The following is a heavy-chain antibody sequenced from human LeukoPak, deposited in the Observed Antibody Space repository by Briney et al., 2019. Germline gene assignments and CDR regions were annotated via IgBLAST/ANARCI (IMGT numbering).Heavy chain of an antibody. V-gene: IGHV1-2*02. CDR1: GYTFTGYY. CDR2: INPNRGGT. J-gene: IGHJ4*02. D-gene: IGHD6-25*01. CDR3: ARDVQGQRLKDY. Sequence: ASVKVSCKASGYTFTGYYMHCVRQAPGQGLEWMGWINPNRGGTNYAQKFQGRVTMTRDTSISTAYMELSRLGSDDTAVYYCARDVQGQRLKDYWGQGTLVTVSS.